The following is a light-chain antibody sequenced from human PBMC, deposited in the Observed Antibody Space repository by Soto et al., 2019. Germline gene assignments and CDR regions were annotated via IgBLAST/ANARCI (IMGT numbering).Light chain of an antibody. CDR1: NIGLKT. Sequence: SYELSQPPSVSVAPGQTATITCGGNNIGLKTLHWYQQKPGQAPVLVVYDDTHRPSGISDRLSGTNSGNTATLTISSVEAGDEADYYCQVWDSSSDHVVFGGGTKLTVL. CDR3: QVWDSSSDHVV. J-gene: IGLJ3*02. V-gene: IGLV3-21*02. CDR2: DDT.